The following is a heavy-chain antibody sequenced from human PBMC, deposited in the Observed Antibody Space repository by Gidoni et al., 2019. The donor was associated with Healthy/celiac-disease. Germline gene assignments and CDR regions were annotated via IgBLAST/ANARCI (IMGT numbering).Heavy chain of an antibody. CDR3: AKDMRPWELPSEGVFDY. D-gene: IGHD1-26*01. J-gene: IGHJ4*02. V-gene: IGHV3-9*01. CDR2: ISWNSGSI. CDR1: GFTFDDYA. Sequence: EVQLVESGGGLVQPGRSLRLSCAASGFTFDDYAMHWVRQAPGKGLEWVSGISWNSGSIGYADSVKGRFTISRDNAKNSLYLQMNSLRAEDTALYYCAKDMRPWELPSEGVFDYWGQGTLVTVSS.